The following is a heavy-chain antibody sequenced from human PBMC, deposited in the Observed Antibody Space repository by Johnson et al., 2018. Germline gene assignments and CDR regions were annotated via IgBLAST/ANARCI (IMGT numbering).Heavy chain of an antibody. CDR3: AKVKGSGSYYNENYYYYYMDV. Sequence: VQLVETGGGVVQPGRSLRLSCAASGFTFSSYGMHWVRQAPGKGLEWVAVISYDGSNKYYADSVKGRFTISRDNSKNTLYLQMNSLRAEDTAVYYCAKVKGSGSYYNENYYYYYMDVWGKGTTVTVSS. V-gene: IGHV3-30*18. CDR1: GFTFSSYG. J-gene: IGHJ6*03. CDR2: ISYDGSNK. D-gene: IGHD3-10*01.